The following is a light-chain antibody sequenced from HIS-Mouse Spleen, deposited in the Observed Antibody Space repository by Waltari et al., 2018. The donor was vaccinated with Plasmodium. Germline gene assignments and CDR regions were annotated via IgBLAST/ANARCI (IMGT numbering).Light chain of an antibody. CDR3: QAWDSSTAV. CDR1: KSGDKY. J-gene: IGLJ3*02. V-gene: IGLV3-1*01. Sequence: SYELTQPPSVSVSPGQTASITCSGDKSGDKYACWYQQKQGQSLVLVIYHDSKRPSGIPERFSGSNSWNTATLTISGTQAMDEADYYCQAWDSSTAVFGGGTKLTVL. CDR2: HDS.